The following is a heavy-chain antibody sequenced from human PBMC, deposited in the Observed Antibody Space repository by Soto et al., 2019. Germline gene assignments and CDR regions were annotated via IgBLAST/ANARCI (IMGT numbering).Heavy chain of an antibody. D-gene: IGHD1-7*01. Sequence: EVQLVDSGGGLVQPGGSLRLSCAASEFTFRSYWMHWVRQSPGKGLVWVSRISGDGSSTNYADSVKGRFTISSDNDKNTVYLQIDSLRAEDTAVYYCARSLPGTYGAFDLWGQGTMVTVSS. V-gene: IGHV3-74*01. J-gene: IGHJ3*01. CDR3: ARSLPGTYGAFDL. CDR1: EFTFRSYW. CDR2: ISGDGSST.